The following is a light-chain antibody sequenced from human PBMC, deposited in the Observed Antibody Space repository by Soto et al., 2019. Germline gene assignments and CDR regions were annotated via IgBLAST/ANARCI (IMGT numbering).Light chain of an antibody. CDR2: DAS. Sequence: DIQMTQSPSTLSASVGDRVTIXXRASQSISHFLAWYQQKPGKVPKXLIYDASNLGSGVPSRFSGSGAGTDFTLTISGLQPDDFTTYYCQQYTSYSRAFGQGTKVEIK. CDR3: QQYTSYSRA. J-gene: IGKJ1*01. CDR1: QSISHF. V-gene: IGKV1-5*01.